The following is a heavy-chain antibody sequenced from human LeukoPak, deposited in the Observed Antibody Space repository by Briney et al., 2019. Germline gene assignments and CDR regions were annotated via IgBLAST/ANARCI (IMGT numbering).Heavy chain of an antibody. CDR2: FFYTGDS. CDR1: GVSRSSSY. D-gene: IGHD2-21*01. J-gene: IGHJ4*02. V-gene: IGHV4-59*08. Sequence: SETLSLICTVSGVSRSSSYWSWLPQPPGKGLECIGYFFYTGDSNHNPALKSRVTISLDTSKYQISLRLSSVTAADTAVYYCARHRFASPLDSWGQGTLVTVSS. CDR3: ARHRFASPLDS.